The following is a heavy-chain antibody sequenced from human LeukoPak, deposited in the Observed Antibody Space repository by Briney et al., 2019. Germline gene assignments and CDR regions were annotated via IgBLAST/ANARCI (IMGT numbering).Heavy chain of an antibody. CDR3: ARGDVDIVPTIDFDY. V-gene: IGHV1-69*04. Sequence: ASVKVSCKASGYTFTGYYMHWVRQAPGQGLEWMGRIIPILGIANYAQKFQGRVTITADKSTSTAYMELSSLRSEDTAVYYCARGDVDIVPTIDFDYWGQGTLVTVSS. J-gene: IGHJ4*02. CDR2: IIPILGIA. D-gene: IGHD5-12*01. CDR1: GYTFTGYY.